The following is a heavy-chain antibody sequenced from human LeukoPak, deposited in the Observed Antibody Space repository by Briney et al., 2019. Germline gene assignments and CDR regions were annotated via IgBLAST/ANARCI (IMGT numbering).Heavy chain of an antibody. CDR1: GGTFSSYA. D-gene: IGHD2-15*01. Sequence: SVKVSCKASGGTFSSYAISWVRQAPGQGLEWMGGIIPIFGTANYAQKFQGRLTITADKSTSTAYMELSSLRSDDTAVYYCASATLRCSGGGCYEMDVWGKGTTVTVSS. J-gene: IGHJ6*04. V-gene: IGHV1-69*06. CDR3: ASATLRCSGGGCYEMDV. CDR2: IIPIFGTA.